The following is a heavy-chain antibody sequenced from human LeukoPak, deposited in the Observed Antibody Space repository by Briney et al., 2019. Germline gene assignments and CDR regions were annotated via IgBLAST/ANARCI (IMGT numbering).Heavy chain of an antibody. CDR1: GFTFSSYA. CDR3: AKGGQDFDFWRFDL. J-gene: IGHJ5*02. CDR2: ISGSGGST. D-gene: IGHD3-3*01. V-gene: IGHV3-23*01. Sequence: GGSLRLSCAASGFTFSSYAMSWVRQAPGKGLEWVSAISGSGGSTYYADSVKGRFTITRDNSRNTVSLQMNSLTAGDTARYYCAKGGQDFDFWRFDLWGQGILVIVSS.